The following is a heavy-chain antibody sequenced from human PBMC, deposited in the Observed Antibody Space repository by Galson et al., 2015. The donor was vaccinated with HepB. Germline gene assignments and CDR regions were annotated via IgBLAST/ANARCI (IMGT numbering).Heavy chain of an antibody. Sequence: SLRLSCAASGFTFSSYSMNWVRQAPGKGLEWVSYISSSSSTIYYADSVKGRFTISRDNAKNSLYLQMNSLRAEDTAVYYCARGGDIVVVVAAITDGMDVWGQGTTVTVSS. J-gene: IGHJ6*02. CDR3: ARGGDIVVVVAAITDGMDV. D-gene: IGHD2-15*01. CDR2: ISSSSSTI. CDR1: GFTFSSYS. V-gene: IGHV3-48*01.